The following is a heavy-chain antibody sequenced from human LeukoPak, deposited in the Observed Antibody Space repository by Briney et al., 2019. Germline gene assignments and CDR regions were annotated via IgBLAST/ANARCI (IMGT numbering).Heavy chain of an antibody. V-gene: IGHV1-46*01. CDR3: ARSGSGRKRAFDI. D-gene: IGHD3-10*01. J-gene: IGHJ3*02. Sequence: ASVKVSCKASGYNFISYYMHWVRQAPGQGLEWMGIINPSGGSTSYAQKFQDRVSMTRDTSTSTVYMELSSLRSEDTAVYYCARSGSGRKRAFDIWGQGTMVTVSS. CDR2: INPSGGST. CDR1: GYNFISYY.